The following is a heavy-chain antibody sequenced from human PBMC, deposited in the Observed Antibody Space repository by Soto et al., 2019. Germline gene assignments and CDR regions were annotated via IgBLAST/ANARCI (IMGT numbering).Heavy chain of an antibody. CDR1: GGSFSGYY. J-gene: IGHJ5*02. D-gene: IGHD3-3*01. V-gene: IGHV4-34*01. Sequence: SETLSLTCAVYGGSFSGYYWSWIRQPPGKGLEWIGEINHSGGTKYNPSLKSRVDMALDMSKNQFSLRLSSVTAADTAVYYCARGQRFSDSFDPWGQGTLVTVSS. CDR2: INHSGGT. CDR3: ARGQRFSDSFDP.